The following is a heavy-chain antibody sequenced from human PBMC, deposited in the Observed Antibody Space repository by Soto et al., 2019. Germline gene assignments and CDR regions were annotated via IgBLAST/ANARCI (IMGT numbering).Heavy chain of an antibody. CDR2: LIGSGYQT. CDR1: GFTFDSYA. J-gene: IGHJ4*02. Sequence: EVQLLESGGGLVQPGGSLRLSCATDGFTFDSYAMHWVRQAPGRGLEWVSFLIGSGYQTYYADSVKGRLTVSRDRSKNTVYLQMNSLRAEDTAVYFCAKGRLTVLGVVVTFEDWGRGTLVTVAS. V-gene: IGHV3-23*01. D-gene: IGHD3-3*01. CDR3: AKGRLTVLGVVVTFED.